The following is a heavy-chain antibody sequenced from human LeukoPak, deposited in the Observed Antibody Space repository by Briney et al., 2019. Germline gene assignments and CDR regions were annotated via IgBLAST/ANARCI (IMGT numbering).Heavy chain of an antibody. CDR2: INWNGGST. CDR3: AKAAAGYWYFDL. V-gene: IGHV3-20*04. J-gene: IGHJ2*01. CDR1: GFTFDDYG. Sequence: PGGSLRLSCAASGFTFDDYGMSWVRQAPGKGLEWVSGINWNGGSTGYADSVKGRFTISRDNAQNSLYLQMNSLRAEDTALYYCAKAAAGYWYFDLWGRGTLVTVSS. D-gene: IGHD6-13*01.